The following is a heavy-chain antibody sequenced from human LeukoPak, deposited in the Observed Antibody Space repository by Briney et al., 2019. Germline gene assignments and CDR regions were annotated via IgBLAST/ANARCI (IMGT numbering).Heavy chain of an antibody. J-gene: IGHJ4*02. D-gene: IGHD3-22*01. CDR3: ASVVSSSGYLKGDNY. CDR2: INSDGSST. CDR1: GFTFSSYW. Sequence: GGALRLSCAASGFTFSSYWMPWVRQAPGKGLVWVSRINSDGSSTNYADSVKGRFTISRDNAKNTLYLQMNSLRAEDTAVYYCASVVSSSGYLKGDNYWGQGTLVTVSS. V-gene: IGHV3-74*01.